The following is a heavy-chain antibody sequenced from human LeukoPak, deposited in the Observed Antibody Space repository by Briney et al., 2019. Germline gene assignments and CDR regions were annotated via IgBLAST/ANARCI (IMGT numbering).Heavy chain of an antibody. CDR3: ARETGLRTFDY. Sequence: GGSLRLSCAASGFTFSSYAMHWVRQAPGKGLEWVAVIWNDGSNTYYADSVKGRFTISRDNSKNTLYLQLNSLRVEDTAVYYCARETGLRTFDYWGQGTLVTVSS. CDR1: GFTFSSYA. D-gene: IGHD4-17*01. V-gene: IGHV3-30*04. J-gene: IGHJ4*02. CDR2: IWNDGSNT.